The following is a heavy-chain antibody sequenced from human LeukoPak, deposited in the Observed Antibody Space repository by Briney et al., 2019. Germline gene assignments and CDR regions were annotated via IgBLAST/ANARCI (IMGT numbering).Heavy chain of an antibody. CDR2: INPNNGGT. D-gene: IGHD3-3*01. Sequence: ASVKVSCKASGYTFTGYDMHWVRQAPGQGLEWMGWINPNNGGTNYAQKFQGRVTMTRDTSISTTYMELSRLRSDDTAVYYCAKAGFWSGYQYYFDYWGQGTLVTVSS. CDR1: GYTFTGYD. CDR3: AKAGFWSGYQYYFDY. J-gene: IGHJ4*02. V-gene: IGHV1-2*02.